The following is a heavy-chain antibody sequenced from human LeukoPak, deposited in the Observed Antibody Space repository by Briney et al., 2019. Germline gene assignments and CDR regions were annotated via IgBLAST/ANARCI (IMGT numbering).Heavy chain of an antibody. CDR3: ATLRKCFWIPEFDF. CDR1: GFTFSSYG. J-gene: IGHJ4*02. V-gene: IGHV3-30*02. CDR2: IRYDGSNK. Sequence: GGSLRLSCAASGFTFSSYGMHWVRQAPGKGLEWVSFIRYDGSNKYYADSVKGRFTISRDNSKNTLYLQMNSLRAEDTAVYYCATLRKCFWIPEFDFWGQGTLVTVSS. D-gene: IGHD1-1*01.